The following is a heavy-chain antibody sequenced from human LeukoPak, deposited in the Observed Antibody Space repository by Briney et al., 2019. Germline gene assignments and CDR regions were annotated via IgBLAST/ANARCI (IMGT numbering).Heavy chain of an antibody. CDR3: ARRCSSASCSFVY. Sequence: PWETLSLTCTVSGVTVSSYYWSWIRQPPGKGLEWIRDINFSGRTSYNPSLKSRVTISINTSKNQFSLKLSSVTAADTAVYYCARRCSSASCSFVYWGQGTLVTVPS. D-gene: IGHD2-2*01. J-gene: IGHJ4*02. CDR1: GVTVSSYY. CDR2: INFSGRT. V-gene: IGHV4-59*08.